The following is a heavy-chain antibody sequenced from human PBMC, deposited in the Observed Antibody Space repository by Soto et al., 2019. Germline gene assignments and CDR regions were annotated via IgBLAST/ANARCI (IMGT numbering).Heavy chain of an antibody. V-gene: IGHV1-2*04. CDR1: GYTFTGYY. J-gene: IGHJ4*02. Sequence: SVKRACKASGYTFTGYYMHWVRQAPGQGLEWMGWINPNSGGTNYAQKFQGWVTMTRDTSISTAYMELSRLRSDDTAVYYCAISTPVDNDHQFAYWGQGTLVTLS. CDR3: AISTPVDNDHQFAY. CDR2: INPNSGGT. D-gene: IGHD1-1*01.